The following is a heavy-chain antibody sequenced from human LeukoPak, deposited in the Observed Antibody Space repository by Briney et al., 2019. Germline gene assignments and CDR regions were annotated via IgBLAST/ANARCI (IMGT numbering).Heavy chain of an antibody. J-gene: IGHJ6*03. Sequence: GASVKVSCKASGYTFTSYDINWVRQATGQGLEWMGWMNPNSGNTGYAQKFQGRVTITRNTSISTAYMELSSLRSEDTAVYYCARGAVAGIYYYYYYYMDVWGKGTTVTVSS. CDR3: ARGAVAGIYYYYYYYMDV. V-gene: IGHV1-8*03. CDR2: MNPNSGNT. D-gene: IGHD6-19*01. CDR1: GYTFTSYD.